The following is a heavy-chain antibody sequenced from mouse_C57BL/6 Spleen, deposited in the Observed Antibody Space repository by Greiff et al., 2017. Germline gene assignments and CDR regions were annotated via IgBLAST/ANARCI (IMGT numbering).Heavy chain of an antibody. J-gene: IGHJ2*01. Sequence: QVQLQQSGAELMKPGASVKLSCKASGYTFTGYWIEWVKQRPGHGLEWIGEIFPGSGSTNYNEKFKGKATLTADTSSNTAYMQLSRLTTEDSAIYYCARSRGKYFDCWGKGTTRTVSS. V-gene: IGHV1-9*01. CDR2: IFPGSGST. CDR1: GYTFTGYW. D-gene: IGHD2-1*01. CDR3: ARSRGKYFDC.